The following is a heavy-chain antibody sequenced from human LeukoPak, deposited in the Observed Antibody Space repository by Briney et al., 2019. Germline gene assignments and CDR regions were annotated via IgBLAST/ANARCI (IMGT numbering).Heavy chain of an antibody. V-gene: IGHV4-4*09. J-gene: IGHJ4*02. CDR1: GGPFSAYY. CDR3: ARRLRTYFDY. Sequence: SETLSLTCAVSGGPFSAYYWNWIRQSPGKGLEWIGHTYSGTTTYNPSLKSRVTISVDTSKNEFSLKLSSVTAADTAVYYCARRLRTYFDYWGQGSLVTVSS. CDR2: TYSGTT.